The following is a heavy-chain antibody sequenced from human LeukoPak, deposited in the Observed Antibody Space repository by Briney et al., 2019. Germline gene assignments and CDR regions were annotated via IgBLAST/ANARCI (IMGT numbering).Heavy chain of an antibody. D-gene: IGHD5-18*01. CDR1: GYTFTSYG. Sequence: ASVKVSCKASGYTFTSYGISWVRQAPGQGLEWMGWISAYNGNTNYAQKLQGRVTMTTDTSTSTAYMELRSLRSDDTAVYYCARDLWSPDTAMVKGDYWGQGTLVTVSS. CDR3: ARDLWSPDTAMVKGDY. CDR2: ISAYNGNT. J-gene: IGHJ4*02. V-gene: IGHV1-18*01.